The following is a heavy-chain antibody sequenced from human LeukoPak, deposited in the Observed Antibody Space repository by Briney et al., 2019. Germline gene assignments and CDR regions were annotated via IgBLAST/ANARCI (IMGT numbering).Heavy chain of an antibody. D-gene: IGHD6-13*01. V-gene: IGHV3-53*01. CDR3: ARGSVYSSSWDAFDI. J-gene: IGHJ3*02. Sequence: PGGSLRLSCAASGFTVSSNYMSWVRQAPGKGLEWVSVIYSGGSTYYADSVKGRFTISRDNSKNTLYLQMNSLRAEDTAVYYCARGSVYSSSWDAFDIWGQGTTVTVSS. CDR2: IYSGGST. CDR1: GFTVSSNY.